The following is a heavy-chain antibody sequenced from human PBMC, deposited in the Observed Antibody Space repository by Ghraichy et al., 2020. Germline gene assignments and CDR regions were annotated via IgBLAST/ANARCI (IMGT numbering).Heavy chain of an antibody. V-gene: IGHV3-23*01. Sequence: LSLTCAASGFTFSSYAMSWVRQAPGKGLEWVSAISGSGGSTYYADSVKGRFTISRDNSKNTLYLQMNSLRAEDTAVYYCAKHSGSENWFDPWGQGTLVTVSS. CDR1: GFTFSSYA. J-gene: IGHJ5*02. CDR2: ISGSGGST. D-gene: IGHD1-26*01. CDR3: AKHSGSENWFDP.